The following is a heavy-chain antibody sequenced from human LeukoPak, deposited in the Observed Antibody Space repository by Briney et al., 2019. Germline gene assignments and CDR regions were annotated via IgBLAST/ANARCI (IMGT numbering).Heavy chain of an antibody. D-gene: IGHD4-17*01. Sequence: PSETLYLTCTVSGGSMSSSSYYWGWIRQPPGKGLEWIGSIYYSGSTYQNPSLKSRVTISVDTSKNQFSLKLSSVTAADTAVYYCARVPTVTFFDCWGQGTLVTVSS. CDR2: IYYSGST. CDR1: GGSMSSSSYY. CDR3: ARVPTVTFFDC. J-gene: IGHJ4*02. V-gene: IGHV4-39*07.